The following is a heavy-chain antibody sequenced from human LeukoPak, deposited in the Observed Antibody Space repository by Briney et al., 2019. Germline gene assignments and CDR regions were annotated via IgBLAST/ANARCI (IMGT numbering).Heavy chain of an antibody. V-gene: IGHV4-30-4*08. J-gene: IGHJ3*02. CDR2: IYYSGST. CDR1: GGSISSGDYY. D-gene: IGHD2-15*01. CDR3: ARFSRLKPLTTVVVAASRAFDI. Sequence: PSQTLSLTCTVSGGSISSGDYYWSWIRQPPGKGLEWIGYIYYSGSTYYNPSLKSRVTISVDTSKNQFSLKLSSVTAADTAVYYCARFSRLKPLTTVVVAASRAFDIWGQGTMVTVSS.